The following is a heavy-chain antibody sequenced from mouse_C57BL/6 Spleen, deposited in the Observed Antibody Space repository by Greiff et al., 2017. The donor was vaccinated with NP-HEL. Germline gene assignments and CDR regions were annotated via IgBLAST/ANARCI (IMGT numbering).Heavy chain of an antibody. CDR3: TGHFITTVVATDY. CDR2: IRLKSDNYAT. CDR1: GFTFSNYW. Sequence: EVKVEESGGGLVQPGGSMKLSCVASGFTFSNYWMNWVRQSPEKGLEWVAQIRLKSDNYATHYAESVKGRFTISRDDSKSSVYLQMNNLRAEDTGIYYCTGHFITTVVATDYWGQGTTLTVSS. D-gene: IGHD1-1*01. J-gene: IGHJ2*01. V-gene: IGHV6-3*01.